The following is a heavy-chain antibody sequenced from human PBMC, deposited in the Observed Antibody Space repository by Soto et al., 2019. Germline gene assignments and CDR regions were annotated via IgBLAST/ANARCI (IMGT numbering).Heavy chain of an antibody. CDR2: INPNRGVT. D-gene: IGHD3-22*01. J-gene: IGHJ6*02. CDR3: ARFGASRYYDTSGSTSDYYGMDA. V-gene: IGHV1-2*02. Sequence: ASVKVSCKASGYTFTGYYMHWVRQAPGQGLEWMGWINPNRGVTDYAQKVQGRVTMTRDTSISTAYTALSRLRSDDTAVYYCARFGASRYYDTSGSTSDYYGMDAWGQGTTVTVSS. CDR1: GYTFTGYY.